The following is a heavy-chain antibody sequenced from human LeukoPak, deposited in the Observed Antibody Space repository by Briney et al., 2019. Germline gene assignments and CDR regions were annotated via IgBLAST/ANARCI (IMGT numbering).Heavy chain of an antibody. CDR3: ARGPSSGWYLSY. CDR2: INHSGST. V-gene: IGHV4-34*01. J-gene: IGHJ4*02. Sequence: SETLSLTCAVYGGSFSGYYWSWIRQPPGKGLEWIGEINHSGSTNYNPSLKSRVTISVDTPKNQFSLKLSSVTAADTAVYYCARGPSSGWYLSYWGQGTLVTVSS. CDR1: GGSFSGYY. D-gene: IGHD6-19*01.